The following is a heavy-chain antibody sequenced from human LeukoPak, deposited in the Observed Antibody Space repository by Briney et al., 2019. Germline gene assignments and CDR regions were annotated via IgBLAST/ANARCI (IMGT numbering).Heavy chain of an antibody. CDR1: RGTFSSYA. D-gene: IGHD2-2*01. J-gene: IGHJ6*03. CDR3: ARAAVPAAKTRYYYYMDV. CDR2: IIPIFGTA. Sequence: ASVKVSCKASRGTFSSYAITWVRQAPGQGLEWMGGIIPIFGTANYAQKFQGRVTITADESTSTAYMELSSLRSEDTAVYYCARAAVPAAKTRYYYYMDVWGKGTTVTISS. V-gene: IGHV1-69*13.